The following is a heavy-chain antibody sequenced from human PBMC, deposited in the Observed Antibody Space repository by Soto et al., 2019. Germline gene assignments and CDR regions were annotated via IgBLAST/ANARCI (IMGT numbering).Heavy chain of an antibody. CDR1: GGSIMNTNYH. CDR3: FGVLAATLDY. J-gene: IGHJ4*01. Sequence: SETLSLTCSVSGGSIMNTNYHWGWIRQAPGKGLEWIGTLYFRGATDYNPSLQSRVTISADTSKNQISLHLSSVTAADTAVYYCFGVLAATLDYWGQGTRVTVSS. D-gene: IGHD2-21*02. CDR2: LYFRGAT. V-gene: IGHV4-39*01.